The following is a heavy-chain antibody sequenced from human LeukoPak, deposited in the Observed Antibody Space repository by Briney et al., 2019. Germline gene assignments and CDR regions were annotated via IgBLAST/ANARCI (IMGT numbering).Heavy chain of an antibody. Sequence: PGRSLRLSCAASGFTFDDYAMHWVRQAPGKGLEWVSGISWSSGSIGYADSVKGRFTISRDNAKNSLYLQMNSLRAEDTALYYCAKGSFYDSSGYYDYWGQGTLVTVSS. CDR1: GFTFDDYA. V-gene: IGHV3-9*01. CDR3: AKGSFYDSSGYYDY. J-gene: IGHJ4*02. D-gene: IGHD3-22*01. CDR2: ISWSSGSI.